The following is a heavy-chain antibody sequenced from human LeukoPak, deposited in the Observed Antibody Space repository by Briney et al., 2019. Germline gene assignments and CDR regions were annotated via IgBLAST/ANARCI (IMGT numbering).Heavy chain of an antibody. V-gene: IGHV4-4*07. D-gene: IGHD7-27*01. J-gene: IGHJ5*02. CDR3: ASDLTVPPYNWFDP. CDR1: GGSIRSSH. Sequence: SETLSLTCTVSGGSIRSSHWSWIRQPTGKGLEWIAIIYNSGGTNYNPSLKSRVTISRDTSKNQFSLTLTSVTAADTAVYYCASDLTVPPYNWFDPWGQGTLVTVSS. CDR2: IYNSGGT.